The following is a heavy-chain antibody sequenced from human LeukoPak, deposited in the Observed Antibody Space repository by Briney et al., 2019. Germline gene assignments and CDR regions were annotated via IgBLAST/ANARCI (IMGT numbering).Heavy chain of an antibody. CDR3: AREPWGIRGVKRRGLFDP. D-gene: IGHD3-10*01. CDR1: GTSFSGYY. V-gene: IGHV4-34*01. Sequence: SETLSLTCAVYGTSFSGYYWTWIRQPPGKGLEWIGEINHSGSTNYNPSLKSRLNISIDTSKNHFSLKLRSVTAADTAVYFCAREPWGIRGVKRRGLFDPWGQGTLVTVSS. J-gene: IGHJ5*02. CDR2: INHSGST.